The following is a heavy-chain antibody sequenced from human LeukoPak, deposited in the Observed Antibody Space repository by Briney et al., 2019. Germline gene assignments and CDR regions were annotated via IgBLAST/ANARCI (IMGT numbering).Heavy chain of an antibody. CDR3: ATRGIAAAGSFDY. CDR1: GYTFTSYG. CDR2: ISAYNGNT. J-gene: IGHJ4*02. Sequence: ASVKVSCKASGYTFTSYGISWVRQAPGQGLGWMGMISAYNGNTNYAQKLPGRVTMTTDTSTSTAYRELRSLRSDDTAVYYCATRGIAAAGSFDYWGQGTLVTVSS. V-gene: IGHV1-18*01. D-gene: IGHD6-13*01.